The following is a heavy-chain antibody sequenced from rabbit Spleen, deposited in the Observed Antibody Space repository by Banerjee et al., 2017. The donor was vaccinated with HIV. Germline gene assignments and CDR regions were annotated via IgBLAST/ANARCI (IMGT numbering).Heavy chain of an antibody. CDR1: GFDFSAYTF. CDR3: ARDTGTSFSTYGMDL. J-gene: IGHJ6*01. V-gene: IGHV1S45*01. CDR2: IDTGGRDFT. Sequence: QEQLVESGGDLVQPGASLTLTCTASGFDFSAYTFMCWVRQAPGKGLEWIACIDTGGRDFTYYATWAKGRFTISKTSSTTVTLQMTSLTVADTATYFCARDTGTSFSTYGMDLWGPGDPRHRL. D-gene: IGHD8-1*01.